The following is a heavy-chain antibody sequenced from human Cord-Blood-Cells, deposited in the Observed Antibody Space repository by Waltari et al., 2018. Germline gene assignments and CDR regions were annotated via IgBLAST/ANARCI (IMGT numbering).Heavy chain of an antibody. J-gene: IGHJ4*02. V-gene: IGHV1-3*01. CDR2: INAGNDNT. CDR3: AKDRDGYNYFDY. D-gene: IGHD5-12*01. CDR1: GYTFTSYA. Sequence: QVQLVPSGAEVQKPGASVKVSCKASGYTFTSYAMHWVCKATGQRLEWRGGINAGNDNTKYSQKFKCRVTITRDTSASTAYMELSSLRSEDTAVYYCAKDRDGYNYFDYWGQGTLVTVSS.